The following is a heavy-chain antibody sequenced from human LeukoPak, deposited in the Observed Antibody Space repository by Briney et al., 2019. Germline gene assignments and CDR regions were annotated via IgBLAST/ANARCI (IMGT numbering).Heavy chain of an antibody. CDR1: GFTFSSYS. D-gene: IGHD3-10*01. CDR3: AKADGSGSYYKKGNYAFDI. CDR2: ISGSGGST. V-gene: IGHV3-23*01. Sequence: PGGSLRLSCAASGFTFSSYSMNWVRQAPGKGLEWVSAISGSGGSTYYADSVKGRFSISRDNSKNTLYLQMNSLRAEDTAVYYCAKADGSGSYYKKGNYAFDIWGQGTMVTVSS. J-gene: IGHJ3*02.